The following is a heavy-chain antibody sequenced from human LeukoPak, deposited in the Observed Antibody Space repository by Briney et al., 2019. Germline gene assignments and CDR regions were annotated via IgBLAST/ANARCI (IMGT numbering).Heavy chain of an antibody. CDR1: GGSISSYY. Sequence: PSETLSLTCTVSGGSISSYYWSWIRQPPGKGLEWIGYIYYSGSTNYNPSLKSRVTISVDTSKNQFSLKLSSVTAADTAVYYCARQLLGSVRGPRKEAFDIWGQGTMVTVSS. V-gene: IGHV4-59*08. CDR3: ARQLLGSVRGPRKEAFDI. J-gene: IGHJ3*02. D-gene: IGHD3-10*01. CDR2: IYYSGST.